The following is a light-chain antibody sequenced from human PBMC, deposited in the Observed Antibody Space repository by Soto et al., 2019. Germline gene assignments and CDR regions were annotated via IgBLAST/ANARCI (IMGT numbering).Light chain of an antibody. V-gene: IGKV3-20*01. CDR2: GAS. CDR3: QQYGLSTGLFP. J-gene: IGKJ3*01. Sequence: EIVLTQSPGTLSLSPGERATLSCRASQSVTNSYLAWYQQKPGQAPRLLIYGASTRATGIPDRFSGSGSGTVFTLTISRLDPEDVAVYYCQQYGLSTGLFPFGHGTKVDIK. CDR1: QSVTNSY.